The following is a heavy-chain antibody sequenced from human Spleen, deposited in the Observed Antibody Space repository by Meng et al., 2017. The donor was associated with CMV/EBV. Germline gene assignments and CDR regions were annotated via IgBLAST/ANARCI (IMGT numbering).Heavy chain of an antibody. Sequence: ETLSLTCAASGFAVSSKYMTWVRQAPGQGLEWVSTIYGGDVTNYADSVKGRFTISRDISKNTLYLQMNSLRPEDTAVFYCARTRGASGGPQDGMDVWGQGTTVTSP. CDR2: IYGGDVT. J-gene: IGHJ6*02. V-gene: IGHV3-66*02. CDR1: GFAVSSKY. D-gene: IGHD3-10*01. CDR3: ARTRGASGGPQDGMDV.